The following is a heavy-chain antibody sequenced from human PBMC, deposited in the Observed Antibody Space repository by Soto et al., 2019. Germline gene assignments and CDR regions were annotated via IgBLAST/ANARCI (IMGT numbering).Heavy chain of an antibody. CDR1: GDSVSSNSAA. CDR3: ARDGVYYYGSGSYYTYFDY. J-gene: IGHJ4*02. Sequence: SQTLSLTCAISGDSVSSNSAAWNWIRQSPSRGLEWLGRTYYRSKWYNDYAVSVKSRITINPDTSKNQFSLQLNSVTPEDTAVYYCARDGVYYYGSGSYYTYFDYWGQGTLVTVSS. V-gene: IGHV6-1*01. CDR2: TYYRSKWYN. D-gene: IGHD3-10*01.